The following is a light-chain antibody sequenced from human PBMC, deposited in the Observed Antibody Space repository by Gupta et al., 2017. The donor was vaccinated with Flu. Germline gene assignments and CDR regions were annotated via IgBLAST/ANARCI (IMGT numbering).Light chain of an antibody. Sequence: QAAMTQPVSVSGQPGQSISFSCTGSSSDVGGYDYVSWYQQHPGTAPHLIIYEVRYRLAGVSIRVSGSKSGNTASLSISGLEAEDEAYYYCNAYTGKTTAFGGGTKLTVL. CDR3: NAYTGKTTA. CDR1: SSDVGGYDY. J-gene: IGLJ2*01. CDR2: EVR. V-gene: IGLV2-14*01.